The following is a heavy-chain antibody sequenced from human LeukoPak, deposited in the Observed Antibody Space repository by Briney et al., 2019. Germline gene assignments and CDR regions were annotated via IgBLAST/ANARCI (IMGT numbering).Heavy chain of an antibody. Sequence: PGGSLRLSCGASEFSLRSYSMDWVRQAPGRGLEGVSHINSGSSTIYYADSVKGRFTISRDNAGNSLYLRMNSLRAEDTAVYYCARVLLERPGIDSFDMWGQGTMVTVSS. J-gene: IGHJ3*02. V-gene: IGHV3-48*01. CDR1: EFSLRSYS. D-gene: IGHD1-1*01. CDR2: INSGSSTI. CDR3: ARVLLERPGIDSFDM.